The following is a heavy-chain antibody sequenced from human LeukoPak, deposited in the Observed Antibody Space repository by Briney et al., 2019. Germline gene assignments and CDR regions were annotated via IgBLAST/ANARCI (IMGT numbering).Heavy chain of an antibody. D-gene: IGHD1-14*01. J-gene: IGHJ3*02. CDR2: ISGRT. CDR1: GFTFSSYA. V-gene: IGHV3-23*01. Sequence: GSLRLSCAASGFTFSSYAMNWVRQAPGKGLEWVSAISGRTYYADSVKGRFTISRDNSRNTLYLQMNSLRAEDTALYYCAKENHENAFDIWGQGTMVTVSS. CDR3: AKENHENAFDI.